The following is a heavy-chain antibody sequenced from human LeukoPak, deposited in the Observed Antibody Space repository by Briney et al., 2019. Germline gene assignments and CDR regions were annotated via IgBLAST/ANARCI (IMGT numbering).Heavy chain of an antibody. CDR2: NYTSGST. CDR1: GGSISSGSYY. D-gene: IGHD3-3*01. J-gene: IGHJ3*02. Sequence: SETLSLTCTVSGGSISSGSYYWSWIRQPAGKGLEWIGRNYTSGSTNYNPSLKSRVTISVDTSKNQFSLKLSSVTAADTAVYYCARSTGYDFWSGLDAFDIWGQGTMVTVSS. V-gene: IGHV4-61*02. CDR3: ARSTGYDFWSGLDAFDI.